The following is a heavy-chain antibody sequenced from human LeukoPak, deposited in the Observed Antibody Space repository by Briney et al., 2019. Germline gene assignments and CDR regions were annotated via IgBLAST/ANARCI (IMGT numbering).Heavy chain of an antibody. V-gene: IGHV3-23*01. J-gene: IGHJ4*02. CDR1: GFTFSSYA. Sequence: GRSLRLSCAASGFTFSSYAMHWVRQAPGKGLEWVSAISGSGGSTYYADSVKGRFTISRDNSRNTLYLQMNSLRDEDTAVYYCAKDGRYWSSTSCKRDDYWGQGILVTVSS. CDR3: AKDGRYWSSTSCKRDDY. CDR2: ISGSGGST. D-gene: IGHD2-2*01.